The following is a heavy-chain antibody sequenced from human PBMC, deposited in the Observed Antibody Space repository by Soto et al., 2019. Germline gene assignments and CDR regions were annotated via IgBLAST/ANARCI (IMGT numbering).Heavy chain of an antibody. CDR1: GDSGSSNGAA. Sequence: PSQSLSLTCAISGDSGSSNGAAWNGIRLSPSRGLEWLARTYYRSRWYNAYAVTVRSRITVNPDTSKNQFPLQLTSATPEDTAVYYCAGTTSPQWYYMDVWGKGTTVTVSS. CDR3: AGTTSPQWYYMDV. D-gene: IGHD1-7*01. CDR2: TYYRSRWYN. J-gene: IGHJ6*03. V-gene: IGHV6-1*01.